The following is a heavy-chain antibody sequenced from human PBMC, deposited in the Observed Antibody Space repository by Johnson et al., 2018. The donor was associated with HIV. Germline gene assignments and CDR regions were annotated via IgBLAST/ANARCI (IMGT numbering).Heavy chain of an antibody. Sequence: QVQLVESGGGVVQPGRSLRLSCAASGFAFSSYAMHWVRQAPGKGLEWVAVISYDGTSKYQADSVKGRFTISRDNSKNTLYLQMNSLRAEDTAVYYCAREDSAFDIWGQGTMVTVSS. CDR2: ISYDGTSK. CDR1: GFAFSSYA. V-gene: IGHV3-30*14. CDR3: AREDSAFDI. J-gene: IGHJ3*02.